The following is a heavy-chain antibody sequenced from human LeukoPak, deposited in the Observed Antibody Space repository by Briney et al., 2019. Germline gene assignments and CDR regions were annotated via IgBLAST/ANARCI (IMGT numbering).Heavy chain of an antibody. J-gene: IGHJ4*02. CDR2: ITGRGGNT. CDR1: GFIFSNYA. Sequence: AASLRLSCAASGFIFSNYAMSWVRQAPGKGLEWVSAITGRGGNTYYAGSVKGRFTISRDNSKNTVFLQMNSLRAEDTAVYYCAKWGDYDVCTGYYVSDYWGQGTLVTVSS. D-gene: IGHD3-3*01. V-gene: IGHV3-23*01. CDR3: AKWGDYDVCTGYYVSDY.